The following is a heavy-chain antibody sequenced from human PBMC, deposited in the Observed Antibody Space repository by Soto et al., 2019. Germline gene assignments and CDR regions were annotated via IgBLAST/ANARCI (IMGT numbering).Heavy chain of an antibody. J-gene: IGHJ4*02. Sequence: QVQLVESGGGVVQPGRSLRLSCAASGFTFSSYGMHWVRQAPGKGLEWVAVIWYDGSNKYYADSVKGRFTISRDNSKNTLYLQMNSLRAEDTAAYYCERDAYVSGILDYWGQGTLVTVSS. D-gene: IGHD3-10*01. V-gene: IGHV3-33*01. CDR1: GFTFSSYG. CDR3: ERDAYVSGILDY. CDR2: IWYDGSNK.